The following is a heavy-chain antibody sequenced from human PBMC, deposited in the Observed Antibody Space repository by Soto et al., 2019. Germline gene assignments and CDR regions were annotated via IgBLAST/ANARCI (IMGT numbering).Heavy chain of an antibody. CDR2: IYYSGST. Sequence: PSETLSLTCTVSGGSISSYYWSWIRQPPGKGLEWIGYIYYSGSTNYNPSLKSRVTISVDTSKNQFSLKLSSVTAADTAVYYCAREMSDIVVVPAAYDAFDIWGQGTMVTVSS. CDR3: AREMSDIVVVPAAYDAFDI. CDR1: GGSISSYY. J-gene: IGHJ3*02. V-gene: IGHV4-59*01. D-gene: IGHD2-2*01.